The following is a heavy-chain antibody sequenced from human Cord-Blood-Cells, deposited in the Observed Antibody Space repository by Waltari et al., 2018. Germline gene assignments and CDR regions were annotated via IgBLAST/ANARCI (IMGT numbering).Heavy chain of an antibody. CDR2: IIPNLGIA. CDR1: GGTFSSYA. Sequence: QVQLVQSGAEVKKPGSSVKVSCKASGGTFSSYAISWVRQAPGQGLEWMGRIIPNLGIANYAQKFQGRVTITADKSTSTAYMELSSLRSEYTAVYYCASGRQLSRDYWGQGTLVTVSS. V-gene: IGHV1-69*09. D-gene: IGHD3-16*02. CDR3: ASGRQLSRDY. J-gene: IGHJ4*02.